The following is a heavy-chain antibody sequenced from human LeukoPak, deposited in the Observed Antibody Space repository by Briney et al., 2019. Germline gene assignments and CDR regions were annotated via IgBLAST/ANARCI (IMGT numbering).Heavy chain of an antibody. D-gene: IGHD6-13*01. V-gene: IGHV3-48*04. CDR1: GFTFSGYG. Sequence: GGSLRLSCAASGFTFSGYGMNWVRQAPGKGLEWVSYISRSGSIYYTDSVKGRFTISRDNAKNSLYLQMNSLRAEDTAVYYRARALPSSWYYFDYWGQGTLVTVSS. J-gene: IGHJ4*02. CDR2: ISRSGSI. CDR3: ARALPSSWYYFDY.